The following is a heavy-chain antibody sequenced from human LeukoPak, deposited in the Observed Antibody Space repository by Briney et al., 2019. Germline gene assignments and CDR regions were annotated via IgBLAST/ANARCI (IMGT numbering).Heavy chain of an antibody. J-gene: IGHJ4*02. CDR2: ISSSGSTI. CDR1: GFTFSSYE. D-gene: IGHD6-13*01. CDR3: ARARIAAPLLDY. Sequence: GGSLRLSCAASGFTFSSYEMNWVRQAPGKGLEWVSYISSSGSTIYYADSVKGRFTISRDNAKNSLYPQMNSLRAEDTAVYFCARARIAAPLLDYWGQGTLVTVSS. V-gene: IGHV3-48*03.